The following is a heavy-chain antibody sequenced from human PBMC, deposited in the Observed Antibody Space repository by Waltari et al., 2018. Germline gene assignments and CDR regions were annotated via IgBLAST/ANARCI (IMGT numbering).Heavy chain of an antibody. J-gene: IGHJ5*02. CDR1: GFTFRSHS. D-gene: IGHD3-22*01. Sequence: EVQLLESGGNLVQPGGSLRLSCAASGFTFRSHSMSWVRQAPGKGLEWVSTIGGSGNDPYYADSVEGRFTISRDNSQSTLYLQMNSLRAEDTAVYYCAREPSSGYPFNWFDPWGQGTLVTVSS. CDR2: IGGSGNDP. V-gene: IGHV3-23*01. CDR3: AREPSSGYPFNWFDP.